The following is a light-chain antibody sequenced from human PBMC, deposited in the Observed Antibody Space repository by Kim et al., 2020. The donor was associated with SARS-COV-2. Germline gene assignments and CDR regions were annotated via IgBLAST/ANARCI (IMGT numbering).Light chain of an antibody. CDR2: AAS. Sequence: DIQMTQSPSSLSAYVGDRIIISCRASQSISTYLNWYQQKPGKAPNLLIYAASSLESGVPSRFSGSGSGTDFTLTISSLQPEDFATYYCQQSYNTPITFGQGTRLEIK. CDR3: QQSYNTPIT. J-gene: IGKJ5*01. V-gene: IGKV1-39*01. CDR1: QSISTY.